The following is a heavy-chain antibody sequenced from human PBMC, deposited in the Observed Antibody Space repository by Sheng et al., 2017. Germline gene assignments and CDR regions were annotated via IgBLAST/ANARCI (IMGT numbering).Heavy chain of an antibody. Sequence: QVQLQQWGAGLLKPSETLSLTCAVYGGSFSGYYWSWIRQPPGKGLEWIGEINHSGSTNYNPSLKSRVTISVDTSKNQFSLKLSSVTAADTAVYYCARPIRKGYSSSRGAFDIWGQGTMVTVSS. CDR1: GGSFSGYY. CDR3: ARPIRKGYSSSRGAFDI. D-gene: IGHD6-13*01. CDR2: INHSGST. J-gene: IGHJ3*02. V-gene: IGHV4-34*01.